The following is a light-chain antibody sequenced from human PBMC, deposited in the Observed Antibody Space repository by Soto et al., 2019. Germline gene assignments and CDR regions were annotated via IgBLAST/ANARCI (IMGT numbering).Light chain of an antibody. Sequence: EIVLTQSPGTLSLSPGERATLSCRASQSVSSNYLAWYQQKPGQAPRLLIYGASSRATGIPDRFSGSGSGADFTLTISRLEPEDLAVYDCQQYGSSPPMYTFGQGTNLEIK. CDR1: QSVSSNY. V-gene: IGKV3-20*01. J-gene: IGKJ2*01. CDR2: GAS. CDR3: QQYGSSPPMYT.